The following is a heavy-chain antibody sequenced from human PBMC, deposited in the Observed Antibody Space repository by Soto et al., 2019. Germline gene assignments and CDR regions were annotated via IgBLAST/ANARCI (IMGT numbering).Heavy chain of an antibody. CDR3: ARDHRWGYEYGDYGDS. J-gene: IGHJ5*01. CDR2: MHRNGNST. Sequence: EVQLVESGGGVVRPGGSLRLACVVSGFSLEEYGMSWVRQAPGKGPEWVSGMHRNGNSTGYADAVKGRFTISRDDAKNSLYLQMSSLRAEDPAFYFCARDHRWGYEYGDYGDSWGHGTLVTVSA. CDR1: GFSLEEYG. D-gene: IGHD4-17*01. V-gene: IGHV3-20*04.